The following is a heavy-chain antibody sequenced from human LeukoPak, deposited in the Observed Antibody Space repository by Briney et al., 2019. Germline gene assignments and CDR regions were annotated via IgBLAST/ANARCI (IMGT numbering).Heavy chain of an antibody. V-gene: IGHV3-30*02. Sequence: GGSLRLSCAASGFSFSSYGMHWVRQAPGKGLEWVAFIRYDGSNKYYADSVKGRFTISRDNSKNTLYLQMNSLRAEDTAVYYCAEWGPRGVGATGHYYYMDVWGKGTTVTVSS. J-gene: IGHJ6*03. D-gene: IGHD1-26*01. CDR2: IRYDGSNK. CDR3: AEWGPRGVGATGHYYYMDV. CDR1: GFSFSSYG.